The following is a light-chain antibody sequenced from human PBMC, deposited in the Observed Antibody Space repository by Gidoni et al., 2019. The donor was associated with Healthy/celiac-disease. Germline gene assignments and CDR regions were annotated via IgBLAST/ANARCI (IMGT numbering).Light chain of an antibody. CDR1: QSISSW. V-gene: IGKV1-5*03. CDR2: KAS. CDR3: QQYNSYTKT. Sequence: DTQMTQSPSTLSASVGDRVTITCRASQSISSWLAWYQQKPGKAPKLLIYKASSLESGVPSRFSGSGSGTEFTLTISSLQPDDFATYYCQQYNSYTKTCGQETKVEIK. J-gene: IGKJ1*01.